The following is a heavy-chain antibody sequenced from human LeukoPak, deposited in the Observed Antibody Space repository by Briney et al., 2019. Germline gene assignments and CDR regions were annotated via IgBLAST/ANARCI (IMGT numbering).Heavy chain of an antibody. CDR3: ARGPKGIAAADY. CDR2: IIPILGIA. J-gene: IGHJ4*02. V-gene: IGHV1-69*04. D-gene: IGHD6-13*01. CDR1: GGTFSSYA. Sequence: GASVKVSCKASGGTFSSYAISWVRQAPGQGLEWMGRIIPILGIANYAQKFQGRVTMTRNTSISTAYMELSSLRSEDTAVYYCARGPKGIAAADYWGQGTLVTVSS.